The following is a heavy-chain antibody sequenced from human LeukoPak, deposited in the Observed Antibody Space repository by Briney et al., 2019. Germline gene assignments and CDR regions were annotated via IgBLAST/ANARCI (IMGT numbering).Heavy chain of an antibody. D-gene: IGHD1-26*01. CDR1: GFTFSTNS. CDR3: VTVGMTSIWSYLRFDP. V-gene: IGHV3-64D*08. Sequence: PGGALRLSCSASGFTFSTNSMHWVRQAPGKGLEFVSAITSNGGSTYYADSVKGRFTISRDNSKNTLYLQISSLRAEDTAVYYWVTVGMTSIWSYLRFDPRGQGTLVSVSS. CDR2: ITSNGGST. J-gene: IGHJ5*02.